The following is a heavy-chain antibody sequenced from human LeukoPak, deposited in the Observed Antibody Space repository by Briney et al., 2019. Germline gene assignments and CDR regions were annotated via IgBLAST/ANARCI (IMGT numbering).Heavy chain of an antibody. J-gene: IGHJ3*02. CDR1: GFTFNNYD. CDR3: ARQDAFDI. CDR2: IRSGSSSI. Sequence: GGSLRLSCAASGFTFNNYDMNWVRQAPGKGLEWVSYIRSGSSSIYYADSVKGRFTISRDKAKNSLYLQMNSLRAEDTAVYYCARQDAFDIWGQGTMVTVSS. V-gene: IGHV3-48*01.